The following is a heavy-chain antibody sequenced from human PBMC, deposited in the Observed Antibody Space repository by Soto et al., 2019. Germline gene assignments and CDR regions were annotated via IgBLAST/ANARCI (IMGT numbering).Heavy chain of an antibody. V-gene: IGHV4-38-2*02. CDR3: ARDLGTGTPNYFDY. Sequence: TSETLSLTCAVSGYSISSGYYWGWIRQPPGKGLEWIGSIYHSGSTYYNPSLKSRVTISVDTSKNQFSLKLSSVTAADTAVYYCARDLGTGTPNYFDYWGQGTLVTVSS. J-gene: IGHJ4*02. CDR2: IYHSGST. D-gene: IGHD1-1*01. CDR1: GYSISSGYY.